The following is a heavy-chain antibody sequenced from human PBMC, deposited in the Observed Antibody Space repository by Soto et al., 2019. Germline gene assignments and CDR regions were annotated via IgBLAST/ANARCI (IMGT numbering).Heavy chain of an antibody. CDR1: GGSISSYY. D-gene: IGHD5-12*01. V-gene: IGHV4-59*01. J-gene: IGHJ4*02. Sequence: SETLSLTCTVSGGSISSYYWSWIRQPPGKGLEWIGCIYYSGSTNYNPSLKSRVTISVDTSKNQFSLKLSSVTAADTAVYYCASHVKPPKMATIPGGYFDYWGQGTLVTVSS. CDR2: IYYSGST. CDR3: ASHVKPPKMATIPGGYFDY.